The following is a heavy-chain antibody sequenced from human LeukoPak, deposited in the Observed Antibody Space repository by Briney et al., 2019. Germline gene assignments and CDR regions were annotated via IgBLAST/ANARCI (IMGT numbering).Heavy chain of an antibody. CDR1: GFIFRSYA. Sequence: GGSLRLSCVGSGFIFRSYAVTWVRQAPGKALDWVSSITANGDTTYYADSVKGRFTISRDNSRNTLYLQMSSLRAEDTALYYCATFGVIVRNNYLDYWGQGALVAVSS. D-gene: IGHD3-3*01. V-gene: IGHV3-23*01. J-gene: IGHJ4*02. CDR3: ATFGVIVRNNYLDY. CDR2: ITANGDTT.